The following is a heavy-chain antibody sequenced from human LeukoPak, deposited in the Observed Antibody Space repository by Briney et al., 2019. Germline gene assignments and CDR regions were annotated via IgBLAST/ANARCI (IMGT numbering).Heavy chain of an antibody. V-gene: IGHV1-69*04. D-gene: IGHD1-26*01. CDR3: ARDSKYSGTPTTTSGGYTNYGMDV. CDR1: GGTFSSYA. J-gene: IGHJ6*02. Sequence: GASVKVSCKASGGTFSSYAISWVRQAPGQGLEWMGRIIPILGIANYAQKFQGRVTITADKSTSTAYMELSSLRSEDTAVYYCARDSKYSGTPTTTSGGYTNYGMDVWGQGTTVTVSS. CDR2: IIPILGIA.